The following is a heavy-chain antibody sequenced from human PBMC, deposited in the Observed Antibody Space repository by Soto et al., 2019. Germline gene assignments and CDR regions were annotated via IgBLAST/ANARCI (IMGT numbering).Heavy chain of an antibody. Sequence: SVKVSCKASGGTFSSYAISWVRQAPGQGLEWMGGIIPIFGTANYAQKFQGRVTITADESTSTAYMELSSLRSEDTAVYYCARDRGQLLRRRDYYYGMDVWGQGTTVTVSS. CDR3: ARDRGQLLRRRDYYYGMDV. V-gene: IGHV1-69*13. CDR2: IIPIFGTA. D-gene: IGHD2-2*01. J-gene: IGHJ6*02. CDR1: GGTFSSYA.